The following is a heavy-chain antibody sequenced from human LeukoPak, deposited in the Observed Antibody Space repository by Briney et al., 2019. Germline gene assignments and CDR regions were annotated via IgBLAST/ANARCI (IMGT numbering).Heavy chain of an antibody. V-gene: IGHV4-34*01. D-gene: IGHD3-10*01. CDR1: GGSFSGYY. Sequence: SETLSLTCAVYGGSFSGYYWSWIRQPPGKGLEWIGEINHSGSTNYNPSLKSRVTISVDTSKNQFSLKLSSVTAADTAVYYCARDQAGSGPFDYWGQGTLVTVSS. CDR3: ARDQAGSGPFDY. CDR2: INHSGST. J-gene: IGHJ4*02.